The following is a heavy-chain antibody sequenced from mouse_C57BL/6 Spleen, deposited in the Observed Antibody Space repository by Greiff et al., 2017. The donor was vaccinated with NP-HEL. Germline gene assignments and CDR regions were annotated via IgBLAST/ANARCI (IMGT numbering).Heavy chain of an antibody. CDR2: IWSGGST. V-gene: IGHV2-2*01. CDR3: ARNKGIYDGYPSFAY. Sequence: VQRVESGPGLVQPSQSLSITCTVSGFSLTSYGVHWVRQSPGKGLEWLGVIWSGGSTDYNAAFISRLSISKDNSKSQVFFKMNSLQADDTAIYYCARNKGIYDGYPSFAYWGQGTLVTVSA. D-gene: IGHD2-3*01. J-gene: IGHJ3*01. CDR1: GFSLTSYG.